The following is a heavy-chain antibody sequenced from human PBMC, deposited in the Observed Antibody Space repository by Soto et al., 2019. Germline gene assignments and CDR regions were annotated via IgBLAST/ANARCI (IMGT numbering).Heavy chain of an antibody. J-gene: IGHJ5*02. V-gene: IGHV5-51*01. CDR2: IYPGDSDT. CDR3: ARRYDSSGYYSLNWFDP. CDR1: GYSFTSYW. D-gene: IGHD3-22*01. Sequence: RGESLKISCKGSGYSFTSYWIGWVRQMPGKGLEWMGIIYPGDSDTRYSPSFQGQVTISADKSISTAYLQWSSLKASDTAMYYCARRYDSSGYYSLNWFDPWGQGTLVTVSS.